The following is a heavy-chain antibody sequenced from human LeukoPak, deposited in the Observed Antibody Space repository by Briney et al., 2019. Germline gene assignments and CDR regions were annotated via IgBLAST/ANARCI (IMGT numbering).Heavy chain of an antibody. CDR1: GGSISSYD. CDR2: IYYSGST. CDR3: ARGLNYYYYYGMDV. Sequence: PSETLSLTCTVSGGSISSYDWSWIRQPPGKGLEWIGYIYYSGSTNYNPSLKSRVTISVDTSKNQFSLKLSSVTAADTAVYYCARGLNYYYYYGMDVWGQGTTVTVSS. D-gene: IGHD2-21*01. V-gene: IGHV4-59*01. J-gene: IGHJ6*02.